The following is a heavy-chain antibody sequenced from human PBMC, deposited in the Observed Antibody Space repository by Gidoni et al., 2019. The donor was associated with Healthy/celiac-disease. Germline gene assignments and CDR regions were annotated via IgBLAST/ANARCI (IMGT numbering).Heavy chain of an antibody. CDR3: ARDLPDGSGYGMDV. CDR1: VFTFSSYD. D-gene: IGHD3-10*01. J-gene: IGHJ6*04. CDR2: IGTAVDT. Sequence: ELQLLESGGGLLQPGGSLRFSCADSVFTFSSYDMHWVSKATGKGLEWVSAIGTAVDTYYPGAVKGRFTISRENAKNSLYLQMNSMRAEDTAVYYCARDLPDGSGYGMDVWGKGTTVTVSS. V-gene: IGHV3-13*01.